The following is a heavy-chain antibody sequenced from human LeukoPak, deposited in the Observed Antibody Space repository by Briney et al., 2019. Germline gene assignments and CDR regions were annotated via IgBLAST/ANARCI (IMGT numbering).Heavy chain of an antibody. D-gene: IGHD3-22*01. J-gene: IGHJ4*02. V-gene: IGHV3-23*01. Sequence: GGSLRLSCAASGFTFSSYAMSWVRQAPGRGLEWVSAISGSGGTAYYADSVKGRFTISRDNSKNTLYLQMNSLRAEDTAVYYCAKKGYYDGSGYYMYYFDHWGQGALVTVSS. CDR1: GFTFSSYA. CDR3: AKKGYYDGSGYYMYYFDH. CDR2: ISGSGGTA.